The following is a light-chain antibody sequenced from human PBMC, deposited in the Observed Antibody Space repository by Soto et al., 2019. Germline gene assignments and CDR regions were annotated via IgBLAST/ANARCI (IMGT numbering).Light chain of an antibody. J-gene: IGKJ1*01. CDR1: QSVSNNY. Sequence: EMVLTQSQGTLSLSAGERGTRFSRASQSVSNNYLAWYQQKPGQAPRLLIYGASNRATGIPDRFSGSGSGTDFTLTISRLEPEDFAVYYCQQYGSSGTFGQGSMV. CDR3: QQYGSSGT. V-gene: IGKV3-20*01. CDR2: GAS.